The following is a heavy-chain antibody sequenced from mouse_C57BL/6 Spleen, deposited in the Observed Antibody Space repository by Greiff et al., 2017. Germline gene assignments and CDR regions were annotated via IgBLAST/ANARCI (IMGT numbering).Heavy chain of an antibody. CDR1: GYTFTSYW. J-gene: IGHJ4*01. D-gene: IGHD2-5*01. CDR2: IDPSDSST. CDR3: AREDSNDYYAMDD. V-gene: IGHV1-59*01. Sequence: QVHVMQSGADLVRPGPSVKLSCKASGYTFTSYWMHWVKQRPGHGLEWIGVIDPSDSSTNYNQKLKGQATLTVDTSNSTPYMQLSSLTSEDSAVYYCAREDSNDYYAMDDWGQGTSVTVSS.